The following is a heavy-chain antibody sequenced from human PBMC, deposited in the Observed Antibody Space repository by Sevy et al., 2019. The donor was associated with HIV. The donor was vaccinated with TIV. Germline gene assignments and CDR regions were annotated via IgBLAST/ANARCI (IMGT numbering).Heavy chain of an antibody. CDR1: GFTFSSYG. J-gene: IGHJ4*02. CDR2: IRYDGSNK. CDR3: AKDRGIAVAGSYFDY. D-gene: IGHD6-19*01. Sequence: GGSLRLSCAASGFTFSSYGMHWVRQAPGKGLEWVAFIRYDGSNKYYADSVKGRFTISRDNSNNTLYLQMNSLRAEDTAVYYCAKDRGIAVAGSYFDYWGQGTLVTVSS. V-gene: IGHV3-30*02.